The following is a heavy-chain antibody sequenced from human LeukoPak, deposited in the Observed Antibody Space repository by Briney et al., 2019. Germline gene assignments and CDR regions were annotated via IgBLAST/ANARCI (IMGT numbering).Heavy chain of an antibody. V-gene: IGHV4-30-4*08. CDR3: ASGPVVPGTMGPVDS. J-gene: IGHJ4*02. Sequence: SETLSLTCTVSGGSISGGHYYWSWIRQPPGKGLEWIGYNYYSGNTYYNPSLKSRLSISLDTSKNRFSLQLSSVTVADTAVYFCASGPVVPGTMGPVDSWGQGTLVTVSS. D-gene: IGHD2-2*01. CDR2: NYYSGNT. CDR1: GGSISGGHYY.